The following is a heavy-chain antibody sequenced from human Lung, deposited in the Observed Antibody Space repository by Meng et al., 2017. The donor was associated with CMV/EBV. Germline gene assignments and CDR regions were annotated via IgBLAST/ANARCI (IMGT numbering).Heavy chain of an antibody. J-gene: IGHJ6*02. CDR1: RFTFSSYE. CDR3: TRVSSGNSYGSHGYYDGMDV. CDR2: ISSSGSTI. V-gene: IGHV3-48*03. D-gene: IGHD5-18*01. Sequence: GGSLRLXCAASRFTFSSYEMNWVRQAPGKGLEGVSYISSSGSTIYYADSVKGRFTISRDNAKTSLYLKMNSRRAENTAVYYCTRVSSGNSYGSHGYYDGMDVWGQGTXVTVSS.